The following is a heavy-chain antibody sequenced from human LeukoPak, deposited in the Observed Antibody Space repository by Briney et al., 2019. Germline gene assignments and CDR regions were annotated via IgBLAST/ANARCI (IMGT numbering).Heavy chain of an antibody. V-gene: IGHV3-33*01. CDR2: IWYDGSGK. CDR1: GFTFSNYA. CDR3: ARDGNHYDTSGYYPRESFQH. D-gene: IGHD3-22*01. J-gene: IGHJ1*01. Sequence: PGGSLRLSCAASGFTFSNYAMHWVRQAPGKGLEWVALIWYDGSGKYYADSVKGRFTISRDNPKNTLYLQMNSLRAEDTAVYYCARDGNHYDTSGYYPRESFQHWGQGTLVTVSS.